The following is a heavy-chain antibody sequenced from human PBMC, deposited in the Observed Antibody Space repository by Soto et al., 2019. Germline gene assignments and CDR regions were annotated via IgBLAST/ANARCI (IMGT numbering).Heavy chain of an antibody. CDR3: ASPPGFDYGDYVDYYGMDV. J-gene: IGHJ6*02. CDR2: IYHSGST. CDR1: GYSISSCYY. V-gene: IGHV4-38-2*01. D-gene: IGHD4-17*01. Sequence: SETLSLTCAVSGYSISSCYYWGLIRQPPVKVLEWIGSIYHSGSTYYNPSLKSRVTISVDTSKNQFSLKLSSVTAADTAVYYCASPPGFDYGDYVDYYGMDVWGQGTTVTVSS.